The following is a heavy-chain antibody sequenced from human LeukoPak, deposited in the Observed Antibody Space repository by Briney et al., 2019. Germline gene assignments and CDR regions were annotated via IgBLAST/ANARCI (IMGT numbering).Heavy chain of an antibody. Sequence: ASVKVSCKASGYTFTSYAMNWVRQAPGQGLEWMGWINTNTGNPTYAQGFTGRFVFSLDTSVSTAYLQISSLKAEDTAVYYCAKGGWGSYFDYWGQGTLVTVPS. CDR3: AKGGWGSYFDY. J-gene: IGHJ4*02. CDR1: GYTFTSYA. D-gene: IGHD3-16*01. V-gene: IGHV7-4-1*02. CDR2: INTNTGNP.